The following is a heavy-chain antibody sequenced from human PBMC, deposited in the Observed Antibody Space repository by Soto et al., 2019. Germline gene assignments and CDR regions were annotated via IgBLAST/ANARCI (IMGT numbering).Heavy chain of an antibody. CDR2: INTDGSST. J-gene: IGHJ4*02. CDR1: GFTFSSYW. D-gene: IGHD1-26*01. Sequence: EVQLVESGGGLVQPGGSLRLSCAASGFTFSSYWMHWVRQAPGKGLVWVSRINTDGSSTSYADSVKGRFTISRDNAENTLYLQMNSLRVEDTAIYYCAREPPGCAWAGATDYWGQGTLVTVSS. CDR3: AREPPGCAWAGATDY. V-gene: IGHV3-74*01.